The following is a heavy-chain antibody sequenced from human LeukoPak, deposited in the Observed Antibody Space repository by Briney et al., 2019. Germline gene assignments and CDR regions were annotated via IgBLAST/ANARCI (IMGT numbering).Heavy chain of an antibody. Sequence: PGGSLRLSCAASGFTFSNYWMSWVRQPPGKGLEWVGNVRQDGSETYYVDSVKGRFTISRDNTKNPLYLQMNSLRAEDTAVYYCARPPYSGGWYLMFWGQGTLVTVSS. J-gene: IGHJ4*02. V-gene: IGHV3-7*01. CDR3: ARPPYSGGWYLMF. CDR1: GFTFSNYW. CDR2: VRQDGSET. D-gene: IGHD6-19*01.